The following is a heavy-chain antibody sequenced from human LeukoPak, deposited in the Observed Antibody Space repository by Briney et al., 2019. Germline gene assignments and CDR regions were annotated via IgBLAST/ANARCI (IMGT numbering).Heavy chain of an antibody. CDR3: ARGENYDILTGYSYYFDY. D-gene: IGHD3-9*01. J-gene: IGHJ4*02. V-gene: IGHV4-39*07. Sequence: SETLSLTCTVSGGSISSSSYYWGWIRQPPGKGLEWIGSIYYSGSTYYNPSLKSRVTISVDTSKNQFSLKLSSVTAADTAVYYCARGENYDILTGYSYYFDYWGQGTLVTVSS. CDR2: IYYSGST. CDR1: GGSISSSSYY.